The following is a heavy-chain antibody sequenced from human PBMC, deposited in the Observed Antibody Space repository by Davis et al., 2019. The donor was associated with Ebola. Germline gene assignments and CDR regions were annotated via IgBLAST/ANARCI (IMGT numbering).Heavy chain of an antibody. CDR3: ARGLFWSGLDV. V-gene: IGHV4-34*01. D-gene: IGHD1-1*01. CDR2: INHSGIT. Sequence: MPSETLSLTCAVYGGSFSGYYWSWIRQPPGKGLEWIGEINHSGITSYNPSLKSRVTISVDTSKKQFSLKLRSVTAADTAVYYCARGLFWSGLDVWGQGTTVTVSS. CDR1: GGSFSGYY. J-gene: IGHJ6*02.